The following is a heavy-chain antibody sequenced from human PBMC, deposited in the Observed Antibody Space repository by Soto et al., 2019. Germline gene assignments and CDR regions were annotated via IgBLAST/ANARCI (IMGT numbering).Heavy chain of an antibody. Sequence: GESLKISCKGSGYSFTSYWIGWVRQMPGKGLECMGIIFPGDSDTRYSPSFQGQVTISADKSISTAYLQWSSLKASDTAMYYSARRDAAARIYYYCEMDVVYQGTTVTVSS. J-gene: IGHJ6*02. V-gene: IGHV5-51*01. CDR2: IFPGDSDT. CDR3: ARRDAAARIYYYCEMDV. D-gene: IGHD6-13*01. CDR1: GYSFTSYW.